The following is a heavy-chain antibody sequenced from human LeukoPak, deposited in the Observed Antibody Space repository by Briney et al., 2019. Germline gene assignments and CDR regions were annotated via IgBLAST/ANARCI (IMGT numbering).Heavy chain of an antibody. CDR2: IWYDGSNK. V-gene: IGHV3-33*06. Sequence: GGSLRLSCAASGFTFSSYGMHWVRQAPGKGLEWVAVIWYDGSNKYYADSVKGRFTISRDNSKNTLYLQMNGLRAEDTAVYYCAKDPDYGDYFDYWGQGTLVTVSS. CDR1: GFTFSSYG. CDR3: AKDPDYGDYFDY. J-gene: IGHJ4*02. D-gene: IGHD4-17*01.